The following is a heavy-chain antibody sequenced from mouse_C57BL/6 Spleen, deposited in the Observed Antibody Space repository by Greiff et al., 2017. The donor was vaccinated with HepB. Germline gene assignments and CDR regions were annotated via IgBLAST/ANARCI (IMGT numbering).Heavy chain of an antibody. D-gene: IGHD1-1*01. CDR3: ASYYYGSYWDQGYYFDY. Sequence: VQLQQSGPELVKPGASVKISCKASGYTFTDYYMNWVKQSHGNSLEWIGDINPNNGGTSYNQKFKGKATLTVDKSSSTAYMELRSLTSEDSAVYYCASYYYGSYWDQGYYFDYWGQGTTLTVSS. CDR1: GYTFTDYY. CDR2: INPNNGGT. J-gene: IGHJ2*01. V-gene: IGHV1-26*01.